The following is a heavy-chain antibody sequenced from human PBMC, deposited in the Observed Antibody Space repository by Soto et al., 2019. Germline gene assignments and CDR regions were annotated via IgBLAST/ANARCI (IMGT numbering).Heavy chain of an antibody. CDR3: ARATGTTFRWFDP. J-gene: IGHJ5*02. V-gene: IGHV1-2*04. CDR2: INPNSGGT. CDR1: GYTFTGYY. Sequence: ASVKVSCKASGYTFTGYYMHWVRQAPGQGLEWMGWINPNSGGTNYAQKFQGWVTMTRDTSISTAYMELSRLRSDDTAVYYCARATGTTFRWFDPWGQGTLVTVS. D-gene: IGHD1-1*01.